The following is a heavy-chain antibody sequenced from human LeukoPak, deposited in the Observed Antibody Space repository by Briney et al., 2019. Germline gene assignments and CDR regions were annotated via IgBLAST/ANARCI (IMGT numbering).Heavy chain of an antibody. CDR3: ARAVTVTTFDP. CDR1: GFTFSSYW. Sequence: GGSLRLSCAASGFTFSSYWMHWVRHAPGKGLVWVSRINTDGSSTSYADSVKGRFTISRDNAKNTLYLQMNSLRAEDTAVYYCARAVTVTTFDPWGQGTLVTVSS. V-gene: IGHV3-74*01. J-gene: IGHJ5*02. D-gene: IGHD4-11*01. CDR2: INTDGSST.